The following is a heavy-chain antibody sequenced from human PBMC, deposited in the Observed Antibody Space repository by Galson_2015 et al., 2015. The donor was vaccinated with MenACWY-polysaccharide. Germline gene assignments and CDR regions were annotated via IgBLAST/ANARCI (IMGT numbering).Heavy chain of an antibody. CDR2: IYTSGST. Sequence: LSLTCTVSGGSIRTYYWPWIRPPAGTGLAWVGRIYTSGSTNTNTSLKSRVTMSVDTPKNQFSLKLSSVTAADTAVYYCARVRGGQWPRYSMDGWGQGTTVSVSS. CDR3: ARVRGGQWPRYSMDG. D-gene: IGHD6-19*01. V-gene: IGHV4-4*07. J-gene: IGHJ6*02. CDR1: GGSIRTYY.